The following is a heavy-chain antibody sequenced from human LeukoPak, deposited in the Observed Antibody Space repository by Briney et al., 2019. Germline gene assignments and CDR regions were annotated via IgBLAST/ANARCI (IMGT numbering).Heavy chain of an antibody. V-gene: IGHV4-30-4*08. CDR3: ARAVGLDIVVVPAEWYFDL. CDR2: IYYSGST. CDR1: GGSISSGDYY. D-gene: IGHD2-2*03. Sequence: PSETLSLTCTVSGGSISSGDYYWSWIRQPPGKGLEWIGYIYYSGSTYYNPSLKSRVTISVDTSKNQFSLKLSSVTAADTAVYYCARAVGLDIVVVPAEWYFDLWGRGTLVTVSS. J-gene: IGHJ2*01.